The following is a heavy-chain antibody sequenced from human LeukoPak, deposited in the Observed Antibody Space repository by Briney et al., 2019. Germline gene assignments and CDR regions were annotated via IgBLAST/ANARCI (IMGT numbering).Heavy chain of an antibody. CDR1: GGSISSYY. J-gene: IGHJ5*02. CDR3: ARDKTSTWEYNWFDP. Sequence: PSETLSLTCTVSGGSISSYYWSWIRQPAGKGLEWIGRIYTSGSTNYNPSLKSRVTMSVDTSKNQFSLKLSSVTAADTAVYYCARDKTSTWEYNWFDPWGQGTLVTVSS. D-gene: IGHD1-26*01. V-gene: IGHV4-4*07. CDR2: IYTSGST.